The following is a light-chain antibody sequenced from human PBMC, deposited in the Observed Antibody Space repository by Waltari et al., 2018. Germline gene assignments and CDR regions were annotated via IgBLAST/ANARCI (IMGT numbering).Light chain of an antibody. Sequence: EIVMTQSPATLSLSPGERATLSCRAGQSVSSRLAWYQQKPGQAPRLLIYGAFSRVNGIPNRFSDSGSGTKFTLTISSLEPEDVAVYYSQQSSNWPLTVCGGTKVEIK. J-gene: IGKJ4*01. V-gene: IGKV3D-15*01. CDR1: QSVSSR. CDR3: QQSSNWPLT. CDR2: GAF.